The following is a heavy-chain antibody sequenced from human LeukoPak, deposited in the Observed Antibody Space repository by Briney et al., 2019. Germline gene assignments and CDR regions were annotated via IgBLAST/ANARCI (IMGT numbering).Heavy chain of an antibody. CDR2: IFSVFGNK. V-gene: IGHV1-69*06. J-gene: IGHJ5*02. CDR1: GFTFSSYA. D-gene: IGHD1-26*01. CDR3: ARGGDYYIHNNCFDP. Sequence: SVRVSCTASGFTFSSYAISWVRQAPGQGLEWVGGIFSVFGNKYYAHTLKGRFTISGDNSKSTVYMDLSSLRSEDTAVYYCARGGDYYIHNNCFDPWGQGTLVTVSS.